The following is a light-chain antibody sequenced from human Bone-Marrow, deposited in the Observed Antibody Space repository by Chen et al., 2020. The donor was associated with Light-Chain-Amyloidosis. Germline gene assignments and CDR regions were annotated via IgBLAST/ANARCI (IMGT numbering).Light chain of an antibody. CDR1: QSISNY. CDR2: ATF. V-gene: IGKV1-39*01. CDR3: QQNHDLPIT. J-gene: IGKJ4*01. Sequence: DIQMTQSPRTLAASVGDRVTVTCRPSQSISNYLNWYQQIPGGAPKLLIYATFNLRPGVPSRFSGSGSGTQYTLTIAALQPEDFGTYYCQQNHDLPITFAGGTRVEL.